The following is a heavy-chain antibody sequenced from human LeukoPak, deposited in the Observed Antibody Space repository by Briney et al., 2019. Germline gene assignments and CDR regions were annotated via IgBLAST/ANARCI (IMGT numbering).Heavy chain of an antibody. V-gene: IGHV4-59*01. CDR3: ARGRAADDFWSGYSFDY. CDR1: GGSISSYY. D-gene: IGHD3-3*01. J-gene: IGHJ4*02. CDR2: IYYSGST. Sequence: SETLSLTCPVSGGSISSYYWSCIRQPPGKGLEWIGYIYYSGSTNYNPSLKSRVTISVDTSKNQFSLKLSSVTAADTAVYYCARGRAADDFWSGYSFDYWGQGTLVTVSS.